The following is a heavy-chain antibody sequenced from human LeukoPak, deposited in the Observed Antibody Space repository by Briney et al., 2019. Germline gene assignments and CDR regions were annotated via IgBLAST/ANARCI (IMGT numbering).Heavy chain of an antibody. CDR3: ARVNYYGSGSRPLDY. V-gene: IGHV1-69*01. CDR2: ISLIFGTA. D-gene: IGHD3-10*01. Sequence: SVKVSCKASGGTFSSYAISWVRQAPAQGLEWMGGISLIFGTANNAQKFQGRVTITADESTSTAYVELSSLRSEDTAVYYCARVNYYGSGSRPLDYWGQGTLVTVSS. CDR1: GGTFSSYA. J-gene: IGHJ4*02.